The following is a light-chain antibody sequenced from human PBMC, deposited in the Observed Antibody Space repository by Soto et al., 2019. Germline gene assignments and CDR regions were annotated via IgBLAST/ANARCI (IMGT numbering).Light chain of an antibody. V-gene: IGLV1-44*01. J-gene: IGLJ2*01. CDR3: ATWDDTLNGEV. CDR1: SSDIGSST. CDR2: NND. Sequence: QSVLTQPPSPSGTPGQRVTIYCSGSSSDIGSSTVTWYQQLPGTAPKLLIYNNDQRPSGVPDRFSGSKSGTSASLAISGLQSEDEAEYYCATWDDTLNGEVFGAGTKLTVL.